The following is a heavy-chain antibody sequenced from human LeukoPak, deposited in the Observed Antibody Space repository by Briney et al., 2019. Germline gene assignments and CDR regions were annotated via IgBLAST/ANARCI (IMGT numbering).Heavy chain of an antibody. D-gene: IGHD5-12*01. J-gene: IGHJ4*02. CDR3: ARGLKWLRFGRGYFDY. CDR2: ISQNGDS. Sequence: SETLSLTCAAYGGSFSGYYWSWIRQSPGKGLGWIAEISQNGDSNYNMSLKSRVTISLDKSKNQVSLKLSSVTAADTAVYHCARGLKWLRFGRGYFDYWGQGTLVTVSS. V-gene: IGHV4-34*01. CDR1: GGSFSGYY.